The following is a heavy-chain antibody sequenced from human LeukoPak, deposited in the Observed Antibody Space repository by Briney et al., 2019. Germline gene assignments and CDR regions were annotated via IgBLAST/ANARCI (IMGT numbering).Heavy chain of an antibody. Sequence: SETLSLTCTVSGGSISSGYYWGWIRQPPGKGLEWIGRMYSSGSTNYNPSLTSRVTMSVDTSKNQLSLKLSSVTAADTAVYYCARGWAAAGTYSYYYMDVWGKGTTVTVSS. CDR2: MYSSGST. CDR1: GGSISSGYY. J-gene: IGHJ6*03. V-gene: IGHV4-38-2*02. CDR3: ARGWAAAGTYSYYYMDV. D-gene: IGHD6-13*01.